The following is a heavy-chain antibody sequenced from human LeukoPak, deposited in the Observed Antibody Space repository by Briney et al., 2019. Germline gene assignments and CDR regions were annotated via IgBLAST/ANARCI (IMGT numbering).Heavy chain of an antibody. CDR3: ARGGPKSSTIAVARA. CDR1: GFTFSDYY. D-gene: IGHD6-19*01. CDR2: ISSSSSTI. J-gene: IGHJ5*02. Sequence: PGGSLRLSCAASGFTFSDYYMSWIRQAPGKGLEWVSYISSSSSTIYYADSVKGRFTISRDNAKNSLYLQMNSLRAEDTAVYYCARGGPKSSTIAVARAWGQGTLVTVSS. V-gene: IGHV3-11*04.